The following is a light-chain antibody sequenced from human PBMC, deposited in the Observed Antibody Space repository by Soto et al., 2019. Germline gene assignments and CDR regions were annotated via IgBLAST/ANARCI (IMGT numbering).Light chain of an antibody. CDR3: SSYAGSNINVV. J-gene: IGLJ2*01. Sequence: QSALTQPPSASGSPGQSVTISCTGTSSDVGGYNYVSWYQQHPGKAPKLMIYEVSKRPSGVPDRFSGSKSGNTTSLTVSGVQAEDEADYYCSSYAGSNINVVFGGGTKLTVL. CDR2: EVS. CDR1: SSDVGGYNY. V-gene: IGLV2-8*01.